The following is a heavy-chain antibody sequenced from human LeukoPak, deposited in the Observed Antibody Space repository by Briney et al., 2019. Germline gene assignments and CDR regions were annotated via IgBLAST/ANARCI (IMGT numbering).Heavy chain of an antibody. CDR3: ARSAVVNGDPTLYYYYYMDV. J-gene: IGHJ6*03. CDR2: IYTSGST. Sequence: SETLSLTCTVSGGSISSGSYYWSWIRQPAGKGLEWIGRIYTSGSTNYSPSLKSRVTISVDTSKNQFSLKLSSVTAADTAVYYCARSAVVNGDPTLYYYYYMDVWGKGTTVTISS. V-gene: IGHV4-61*02. D-gene: IGHD4-17*01. CDR1: GGSISSGSYY.